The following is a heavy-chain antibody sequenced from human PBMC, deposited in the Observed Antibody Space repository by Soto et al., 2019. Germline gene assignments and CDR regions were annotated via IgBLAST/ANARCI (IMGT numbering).Heavy chain of an antibody. Sequence: GGSLRLTCAASGFTFSSYGMHWVRQAPGKGLEWVAVISYDGSNKYYADSVKGRFTISRDNSKNTLYLQMNSLRAEDTAVYYCAKDLGDYGDYLLEYYFDYWGQGTLVTVSS. CDR3: AKDLGDYGDYLLEYYFDY. D-gene: IGHD4-17*01. V-gene: IGHV3-30*18. CDR1: GFTFSSYG. CDR2: ISYDGSNK. J-gene: IGHJ4*02.